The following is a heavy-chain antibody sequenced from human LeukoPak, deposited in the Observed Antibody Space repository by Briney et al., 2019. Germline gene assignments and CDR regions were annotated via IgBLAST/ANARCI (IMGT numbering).Heavy chain of an antibody. CDR1: GLTFSSYG. CDR2: IWYDGSNK. D-gene: IGHD5-18*01. CDR3: ARDWRPEQQLWTFDY. V-gene: IGHV3-33*01. Sequence: PGGSLRLSCAASGLTFSSYGMHWVRQAPGKGLEWVAVIWYDGSNKYYADSVKGRFTISRDNSKNTLYLQMNSLRAEDTAVYYCARDWRPEQQLWTFDYWGQGTLVTVSS. J-gene: IGHJ4*02.